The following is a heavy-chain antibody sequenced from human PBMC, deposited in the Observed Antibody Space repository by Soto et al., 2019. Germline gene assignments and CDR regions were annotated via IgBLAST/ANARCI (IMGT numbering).Heavy chain of an antibody. V-gene: IGHV4-30-4*01. J-gene: IGHJ4*02. Sequence: SETLSLTCTVSGGSISSRDYYWSWIRQPPGKGLEWIGYIYYSGSTYYNPSLKSRVTISVDTSKNQFSLKLSSVTAADTAVYYCARAGDYYDSSGYSTYLDYWGQGTLVTVPQ. CDR1: GGSISSRDYY. CDR2: IYYSGST. D-gene: IGHD3-22*01. CDR3: ARAGDYYDSSGYSTYLDY.